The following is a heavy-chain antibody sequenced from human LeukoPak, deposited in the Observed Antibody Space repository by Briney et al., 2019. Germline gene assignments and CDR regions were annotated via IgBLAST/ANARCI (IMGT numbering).Heavy chain of an antibody. CDR3: ARVRSSGGVLDY. J-gene: IGHJ4*02. CDR2: ISSSGTST. Sequence: PGGSLRLSCAASGFTVSSNYMSWVRQAPGKGLEWISYISSSGTSTKHADSVKERFAISRDNAKNSLYLQMNSLRADDTAVYYCARVRSSGGVLDYWGQGTLVTVSS. D-gene: IGHD3-16*01. CDR1: GFTVSSNY. V-gene: IGHV3-11*05.